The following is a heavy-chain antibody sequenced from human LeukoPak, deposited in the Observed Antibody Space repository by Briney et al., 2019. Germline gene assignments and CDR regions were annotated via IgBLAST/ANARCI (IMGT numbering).Heavy chain of an antibody. V-gene: IGHV4-4*07. CDR1: GGSISSYY. Sequence: SETLSLTCTVSGGSISSYYWSWIRQPAGKGLEWIGRIYTSGSTNYNHSLKSRVTISIDKSKNQFYLKLSSVTAADTAVYSWAPTGITGTSRFDYWGQGTLVTVPS. CDR3: APTGITGTSRFDY. D-gene: IGHD1-7*01. CDR2: IYTSGST. J-gene: IGHJ4*02.